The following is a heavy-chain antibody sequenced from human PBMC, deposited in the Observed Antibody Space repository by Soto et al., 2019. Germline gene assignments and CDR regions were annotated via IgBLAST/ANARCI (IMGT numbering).Heavy chain of an antibody. D-gene: IGHD4-17*01. CDR1: GYTFTNYY. CDR2: INPSGGST. J-gene: IGHJ4*02. V-gene: IGHV1-46*01. Sequence: GASVKVSCKASGYTFTNYYIHWVRQAPGQGLEWMGIINPSGGSTSYAQKFQGRVTMTRDTSTSTVYMELSSLRLEDTAVYYCAREWPVTSDYWGQGTLVTVSS. CDR3: AREWPVTSDY.